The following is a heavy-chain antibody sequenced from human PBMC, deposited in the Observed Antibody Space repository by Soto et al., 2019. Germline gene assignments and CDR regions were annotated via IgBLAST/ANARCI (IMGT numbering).Heavy chain of an antibody. CDR2: INPNSGGT. Sequence: ASVKVSCKASGYTFTGYYMHWVRQAPGQGLEWMGWINPNSGGTNYAQKFKGRVTMTRDTSISTAYMELSRLRSDDTGVFFCARDPSPVLGWFFYYYYGMDVWGQGTTVTVSS. CDR3: ARDPSPVLGWFFYYYYGMDV. CDR1: GYTFTGYY. V-gene: IGHV1-2*02. D-gene: IGHD3-3*01. J-gene: IGHJ6*02.